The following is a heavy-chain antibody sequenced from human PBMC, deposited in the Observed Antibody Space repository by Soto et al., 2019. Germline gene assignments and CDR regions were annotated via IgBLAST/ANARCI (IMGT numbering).Heavy chain of an antibody. J-gene: IGHJ4*02. CDR1: GGSISSYY. CDR3: ERQGDNIVVHLDYYDY. V-gene: IGHV4-59*01. Sequence: PSETLSLTCTVSGGSISSYYWSWIRQPPGKGLEWIGYIYYSGSTNYNPSLKSRVTISVDTSKNQFSLKLSSVTAADTAVYYCERQGDNIVVHLDYYDYSGRGYLVTVS. CDR2: IYYSGST. D-gene: IGHD2-2*01.